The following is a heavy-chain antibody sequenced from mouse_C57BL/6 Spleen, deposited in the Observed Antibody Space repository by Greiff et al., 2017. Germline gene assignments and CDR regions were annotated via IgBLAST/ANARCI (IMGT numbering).Heavy chain of an antibody. V-gene: IGHV1-80*01. CDR3: ARSSSITTVVDY. Sequence: QVQLKESGAELVKPGASVKISCKASGYAFSSYWMNWVKQRPGKGLEWIGQIYPGDGDTNYNGKFKGKDTLTADKSSSTAYMQLSSLTSEDSAVYFCARSSSITTVVDYWGQGTTLTVSS. D-gene: IGHD1-1*01. CDR2: IYPGDGDT. CDR1: GYAFSSYW. J-gene: IGHJ2*01.